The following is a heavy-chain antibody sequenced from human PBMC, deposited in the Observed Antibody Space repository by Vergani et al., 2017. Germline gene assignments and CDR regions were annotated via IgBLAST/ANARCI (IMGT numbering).Heavy chain of an antibody. CDR1: GFTFSSYG. V-gene: IGHV3-33*06. J-gene: IGHJ3*02. CDR2: IWYDGSNK. CDR3: AKDIRVVGDAFDI. Sequence: QVQLVESGGGVVQPGRSLRLSCAASGFTFSSYGMHWVRQAPGKGLEWVAVIWYDGSNKYYADSVKGRFTIARDNSKNTLYLQMNSLRAEDTAVYYCAKDIRVVGDAFDIWGQGTMVTVSS. D-gene: IGHD2-15*01.